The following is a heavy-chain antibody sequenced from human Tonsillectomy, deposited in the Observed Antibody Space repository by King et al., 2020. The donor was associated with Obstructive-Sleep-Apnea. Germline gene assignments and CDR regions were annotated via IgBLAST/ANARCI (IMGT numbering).Heavy chain of an antibody. Sequence: VQLVESGGGLVQPGGSLRLSCAASGFTFSDHYMDWVRQAPGKGLEGVGRARDRTHCHTTEFAASVKGRFTISRDDSKNLFFLQMNSLKIEDTAVYYCASTNYDYPAYWGRGTLVTVSA. CDR2: ARDRTHCHTT. CDR3: ASTNYDYPAY. D-gene: IGHD5-12*01. J-gene: IGHJ4*02. V-gene: IGHV3-72*01. CDR1: GFTFSDHY.